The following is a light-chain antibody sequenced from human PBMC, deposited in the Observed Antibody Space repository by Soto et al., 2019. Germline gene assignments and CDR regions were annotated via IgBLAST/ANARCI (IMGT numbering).Light chain of an antibody. CDR1: QSVSSRH. CDR3: QQYGSSPPRT. Sequence: IVLTQSPATLSLSPGERATLSCRASQSVSSRHLAWYQQKPGQAPRLLIYGTSSRATGIPDRFSGSGSGADFTPSISRLEPEDFAVYYCQQYGSSPPRTFRQGTKVDIK. CDR2: GTS. V-gene: IGKV3-20*01. J-gene: IGKJ1*01.